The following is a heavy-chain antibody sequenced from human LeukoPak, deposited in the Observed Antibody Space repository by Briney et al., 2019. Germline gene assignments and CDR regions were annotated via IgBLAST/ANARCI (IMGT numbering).Heavy chain of an antibody. D-gene: IGHD3-10*01. CDR1: GFTFSNPW. Sequence: GGPLTLSCTASGFTFSNPWKSWARHPPGKGLEWVGRKTSKTDGGTTDYASPVKGRFTISIDDSKNTLYLQMNSLKTEDTAVYYCTAPLVVRALDYWGQGTLVTVSS. CDR3: TAPLVVRALDY. J-gene: IGHJ4*02. CDR2: KTSKTDGGTT. V-gene: IGHV3-15*01.